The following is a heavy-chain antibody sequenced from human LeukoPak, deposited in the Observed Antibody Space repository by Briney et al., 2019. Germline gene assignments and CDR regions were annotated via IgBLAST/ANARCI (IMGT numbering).Heavy chain of an antibody. J-gene: IGHJ4*01. V-gene: IGHV3-48*03. CDR1: GFTISSYE. CDR3: VRDRPSGSWFYFDF. CDR2: ISRSASTI. D-gene: IGHD6-13*01. Sequence: SGGSLRLSCAASGFTISSYEMNWIRQAPGKGLEWVAYISRSASTIYYADTVKGRFTISRDNAKNSLYLQMNSLRAEDTAIYYCVRDRPSGSWFYFDFWGHGTLVTVSS.